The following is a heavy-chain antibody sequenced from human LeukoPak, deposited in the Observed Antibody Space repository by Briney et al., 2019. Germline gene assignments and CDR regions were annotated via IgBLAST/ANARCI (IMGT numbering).Heavy chain of an antibody. J-gene: IGHJ4*02. CDR1: GGTFSSYA. CDR2: IIPILGIA. D-gene: IGHD3-22*01. Sequence: ASVKVSCKASGGTFSSYAISWVRQAPGQGLEWMGRIIPILGIANYAQKFQGRVTITADKSTSTAYMELSSLRSEDTAVYYCARVRDSSGYYEFDYWGQGTLVTVSS. V-gene: IGHV1-69*04. CDR3: ARVRDSSGYYEFDY.